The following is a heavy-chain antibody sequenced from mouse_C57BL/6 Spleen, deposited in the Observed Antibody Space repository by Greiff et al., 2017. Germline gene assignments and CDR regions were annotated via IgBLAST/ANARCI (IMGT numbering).Heavy chain of an antibody. CDR1: GFTFTSYW. D-gene: IGHD3-3*01. CDR2: LDPSDSYT. V-gene: IGHV1-50*01. J-gene: IGHJ2*01. CDR3: ARKGLVNADY. Sequence: QVQLQQPGAELVKPGASVKLSCTASGFTFTSYWMQWVKQRPGQGLEWIGGLDPSDSYTHYHPKFQGKATFTVDTTYNTDYMQISSLTSEDSAVYYCARKGLVNADYGGQGTTLTVSS.